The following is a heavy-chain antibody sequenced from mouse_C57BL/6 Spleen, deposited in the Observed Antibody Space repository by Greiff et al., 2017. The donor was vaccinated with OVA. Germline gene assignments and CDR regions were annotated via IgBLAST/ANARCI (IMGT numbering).Heavy chain of an antibody. CDR1: GFTFSDYY. D-gene: IGHD1-1*01. CDR2: INYDGSST. V-gene: IGHV5-16*01. Sequence: EVKVVESEGGLVQPGSSMKLSCTASGFTFSDYYMAWVRQVPEKGLEWVANINYDGSSTYYLDSLKSRFIISRDNAKNILYLQMSSLKSEDTATYYCARDGYYYGSSFSFDYWGQGTTLTVSS. CDR3: ARDGYYYGSSFSFDY. J-gene: IGHJ2*01.